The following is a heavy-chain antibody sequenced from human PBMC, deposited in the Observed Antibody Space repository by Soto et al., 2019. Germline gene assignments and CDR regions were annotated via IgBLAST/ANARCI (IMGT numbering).Heavy chain of an antibody. CDR3: ARVGLGEGYCSSTSCPPTDYGMDV. J-gene: IGHJ6*02. D-gene: IGHD2-2*01. Sequence: ASVKVSCKASGYTFTGYYMHWVRQAPGQGLGRMGWINPNSGGTNYAQKFQGWVTMTRDTSISTAYMELSRLRSDDTAVYYCARVGLGEGYCSSTSCPPTDYGMDVWGQGTTVTVSS. CDR2: INPNSGGT. CDR1: GYTFTGYY. V-gene: IGHV1-2*04.